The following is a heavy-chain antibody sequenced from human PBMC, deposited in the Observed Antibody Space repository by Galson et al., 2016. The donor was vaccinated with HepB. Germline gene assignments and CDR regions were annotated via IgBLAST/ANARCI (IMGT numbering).Heavy chain of an antibody. V-gene: IGHV3-7*01. D-gene: IGHD3-10*01. CDR3: SRAMTGSYFD. CDR1: GFTFNAHW. J-gene: IGHJ4*02. CDR2: IRGAGIVS. Sequence: SLRLSCAASGFTFNAHWMNWVRQAPGKGLEWVANIRGAGIVSYYAESVRGRFTISRDNAKNSLYLQMNGLRVDETAVSCCSRAMTGSYFDWGQGTLVTVSS.